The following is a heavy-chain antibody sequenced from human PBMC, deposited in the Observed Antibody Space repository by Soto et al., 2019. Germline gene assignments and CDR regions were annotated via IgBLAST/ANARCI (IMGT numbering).Heavy chain of an antibody. Sequence: SGGSLRLSCAASGFTFSNYWMSWVRQAPGKGLEWVANIKQDGSETYYVDSVKGRFTISRDNSKNTLYLQMNSLRAEDTAVYYCAKYFGYYYGSGSSSGRGYFDYWGQGTLVTVSS. CDR2: IKQDGSET. CDR1: GFTFSNYW. D-gene: IGHD3-10*01. V-gene: IGHV3-7*03. J-gene: IGHJ4*02. CDR3: AKYFGYYYGSGSSSGRGYFDY.